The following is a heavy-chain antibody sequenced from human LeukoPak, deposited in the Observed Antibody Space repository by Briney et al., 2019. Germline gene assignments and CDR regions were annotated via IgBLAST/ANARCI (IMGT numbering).Heavy chain of an antibody. CDR2: ISGSGGST. Sequence: PGGSLRLSCAASGFTFSSYAMIWVRQAPGKGLEWVSAISGSGGSTYYADSVKGRFTISRDNSKNTLYLQMNSLRAEDTAVYYCAKVFRGVLVPAALDYWGQGTLVTVSS. CDR3: AKVFRGVLVPAALDY. D-gene: IGHD2-2*01. V-gene: IGHV3-23*01. CDR1: GFTFSSYA. J-gene: IGHJ4*02.